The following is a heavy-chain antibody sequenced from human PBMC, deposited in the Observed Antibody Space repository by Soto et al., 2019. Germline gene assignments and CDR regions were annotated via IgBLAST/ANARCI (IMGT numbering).Heavy chain of an antibody. J-gene: IGHJ5*02. V-gene: IGHV4-34*01. CDR3: ARKHPVRAAAGTKFDP. CDR1: GGSFSGYY. Sequence: QVQLQQWGAGLLKPSETLSLTCAVYGGSFSGYYWSWIRQPPGKGLEWIGEINHSGSTNYNPSLKSRVTISVDTSKNQFSLKLSSVTAADTAVYYCARKHPVRAAAGTKFDPWGQGTLVTVSS. D-gene: IGHD6-13*01. CDR2: INHSGST.